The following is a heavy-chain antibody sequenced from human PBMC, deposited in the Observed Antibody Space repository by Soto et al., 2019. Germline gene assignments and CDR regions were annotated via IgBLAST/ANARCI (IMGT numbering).Heavy chain of an antibody. D-gene: IGHD3-22*01. Sequence: SETLSLTCAVSCGSISSGGYSWSWIRQPPGKGLEWIGYIYHSGSTYYNPSLKSRVTISVDRSKNQFSLKLSSVTAADTDVSYCARGYYFDSSGYYSLHTYCMAVSGQGTRVTVSS. V-gene: IGHV4-30-2*01. CDR1: CGSISSGGYS. J-gene: IGHJ6*02. CDR2: IYHSGST. CDR3: ARGYYFDSSGYYSLHTYCMAV.